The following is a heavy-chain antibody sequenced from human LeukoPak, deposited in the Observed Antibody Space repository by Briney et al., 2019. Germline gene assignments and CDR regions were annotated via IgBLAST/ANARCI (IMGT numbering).Heavy chain of an antibody. CDR2: IKEDGSEK. V-gene: IGHV3-7*01. D-gene: IGHD5-18*01. J-gene: IGHJ6*03. CDR3: ARATEGYSYGYRVYYYYYMDV. Sequence: GGSLRLSCAASGFTFSSYWMSWVRQAPGKGLEWVANIKEDGSEKYYVDPVKGRFTISRDNAKNSLYLQMNSLRAEDTAVYYCARATEGYSYGYRVYYYYYMDVWGIGTTVSVSS. CDR1: GFTFSSYW.